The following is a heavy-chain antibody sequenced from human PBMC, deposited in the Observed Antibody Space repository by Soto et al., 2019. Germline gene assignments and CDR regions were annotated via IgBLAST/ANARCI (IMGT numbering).Heavy chain of an antibody. V-gene: IGHV3-30-3*01. CDR2: ISYDGSNK. J-gene: IGHJ4*02. CDR1: GFTFSRYA. CDR3: ARDGDYYYYDSSGYYPDY. Sequence: GGSLRLACAASGFTFSRYAMHWVRQAPGKGMEWVAVISYDGSNKYYADSVKGRFTISRDNSKNTLYLQMNGLRAEDTAVYYCARDGDYYYYDSSGYYPDYWGQGT. D-gene: IGHD3-22*01.